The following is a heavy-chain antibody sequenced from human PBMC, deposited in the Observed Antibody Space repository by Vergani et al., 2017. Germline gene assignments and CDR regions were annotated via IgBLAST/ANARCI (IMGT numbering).Heavy chain of an antibody. CDR2: ISPILGIA. D-gene: IGHD6-6*01. V-gene: IGHV1-69*02. J-gene: IGHJ2*01. Sequence: QVQLVQSGAEVKKPGSSVKVSCKASGGTFSSYTISWVRQAPGQGLEWMGRISPILGIANYAQKFQGRVTITADKSTSTAYMELSSLRSEDTAVYYCARGLYSSSSGLGYFDLWGRGTLVTVSS. CDR1: GGTFSSYT. CDR3: ARGLYSSSSGLGYFDL.